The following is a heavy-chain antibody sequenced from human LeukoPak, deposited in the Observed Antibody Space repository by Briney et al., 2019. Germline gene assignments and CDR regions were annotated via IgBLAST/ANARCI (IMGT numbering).Heavy chain of an antibody. D-gene: IGHD2-2*01. CDR3: ARRGPAASRWFDP. Sequence: SETLSLTCTVSGGSISSSSYYWGWIRQPPGKGLEWIGSIYYSGSTYYNPSLKSRVTISVDTSKNQFSLKLSSVTAADTAVYYCARRGPAASRWFDPWGQGTLVTVSS. V-gene: IGHV4-39*01. J-gene: IGHJ5*02. CDR1: GGSISSSSYY. CDR2: IYYSGST.